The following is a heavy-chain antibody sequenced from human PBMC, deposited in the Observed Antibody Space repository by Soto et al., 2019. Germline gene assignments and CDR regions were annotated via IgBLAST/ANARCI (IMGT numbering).Heavy chain of an antibody. J-gene: IGHJ2*01. V-gene: IGHV3-48*02. CDR3: ARPLWRDDYNWGYFDL. Sequence: GGSLRLSCAASGFTFSSYSLNWVRQAPGKGLEWVSYITSSGTTVYYADSVRGRFTISRDNAKNSLYLQMNSLRDDDTAVYYCARPLWRDDYNWGYFDLWGRGTLVTVSS. D-gene: IGHD4-4*01. CDR1: GFTFSSYS. CDR2: ITSSGTTV.